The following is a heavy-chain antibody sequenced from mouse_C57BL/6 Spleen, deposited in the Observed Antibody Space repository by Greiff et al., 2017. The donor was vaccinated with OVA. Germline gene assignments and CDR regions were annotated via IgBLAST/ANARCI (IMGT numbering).Heavy chain of an antibody. V-gene: IGHV1-53*01. D-gene: IGHD2-3*01. CDR3: ARSGSYDPLDY. CDR1: GYTFTSYW. J-gene: IGHJ2*01. CDR2: INPSNGGT. Sequence: QVQLKQPGTELVKPGASVKLSCKASGYTFTSYWMHWVKQRPGQGLEWIGNINPSNGGTYYTEKFKSKATLTVDKSSSTAYMQLSSLTSEDSAVYYCARSGSYDPLDYWGQGTTLTVSS.